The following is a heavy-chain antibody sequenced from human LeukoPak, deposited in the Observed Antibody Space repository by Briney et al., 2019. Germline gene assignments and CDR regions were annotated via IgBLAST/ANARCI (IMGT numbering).Heavy chain of an antibody. CDR1: GGSISYYY. V-gene: IGHV4-59*12. CDR3: ARGLRAVDY. D-gene: IGHD2-2*01. Sequence: SETLSLTCTVSGGSISYYYWSWIRQPPGKGLEWIAYIYYSGSTNYNPSLKSRVTISVDTSKNQFSLKLSSVTAADTAVYYCARGLRAVDYWGQGTLVTVSS. J-gene: IGHJ4*02. CDR2: IYYSGST.